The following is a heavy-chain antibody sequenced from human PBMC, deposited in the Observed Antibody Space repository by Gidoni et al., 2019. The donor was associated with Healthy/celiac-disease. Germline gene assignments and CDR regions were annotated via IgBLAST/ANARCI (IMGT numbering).Heavy chain of an antibody. Sequence: QVQLQQWGAGLLKPSETLSLTCAVYGGSFSGYYWSWIRQPPGKGLEWIGEINHSGSTNYNPSLKSRVTISVDTSKNQFSLKLSSVTAADTAVYYCARRTAAGFPNYYYYGMDVWGQGTTVTVSS. J-gene: IGHJ6*02. D-gene: IGHD3-3*01. V-gene: IGHV4-34*01. CDR1: GGSFSGYY. CDR2: INHSGST. CDR3: ARRTAAGFPNYYYYGMDV.